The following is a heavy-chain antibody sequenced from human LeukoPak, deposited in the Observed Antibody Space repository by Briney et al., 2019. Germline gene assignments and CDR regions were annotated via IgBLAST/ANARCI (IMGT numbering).Heavy chain of an antibody. D-gene: IGHD6-6*01. CDR3: ARVVASIAARPPYYYMDV. CDR2: IYYSGST. V-gene: IGHV4-59*01. J-gene: IGHJ6*03. CDR1: GGSISSYY. Sequence: SETLSLTCTVSGGSISSYYWSWIRKPPGKGLEWIGYIYYSGSTNSNPSLKSRVTISVDTSKNQFSLKLSSVTAADTAVYYCARVVASIAARPPYYYMDVWGKGTTVTVSS.